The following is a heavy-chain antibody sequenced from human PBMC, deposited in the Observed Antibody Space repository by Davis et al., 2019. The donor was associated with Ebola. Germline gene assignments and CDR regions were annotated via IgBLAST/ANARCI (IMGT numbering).Heavy chain of an antibody. Sequence: AASVKVSCKASGYTFTTYYMHWVRQAPGQGLEWMGIINPSGGSTGYAQKFQGNITMTRDTSTSTVYMELSSLRSEDTAVYYCARARSGGSSGYYSCYDYWGQGTLVTVSS. V-gene: IGHV1-46*01. CDR1: GYTFTTYY. CDR2: INPSGGST. CDR3: ARARSGGSSGYYSCYDY. D-gene: IGHD3-22*01. J-gene: IGHJ4*02.